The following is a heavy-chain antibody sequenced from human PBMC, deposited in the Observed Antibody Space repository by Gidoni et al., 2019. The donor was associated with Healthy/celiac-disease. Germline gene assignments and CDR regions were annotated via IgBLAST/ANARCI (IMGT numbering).Heavy chain of an antibody. CDR3: AKALYDYVWGSYQRDDAFDI. Sequence: EVQLLASGGGLVQPEGSLIPSCATSGFTFPGSLFVWVRQGPGKGLEWVSAISGSGGSTYDADSVKSRFTISRDNSKNTLYLQMNSRRAEDTAVYYCAKALYDYVWGSYQRDDAFDIWGQGTMVTVSS. D-gene: IGHD3-16*01. J-gene: IGHJ3*02. CDR1: GFTFPGSL. CDR2: ISGSGGST. V-gene: IGHV3-23*01.